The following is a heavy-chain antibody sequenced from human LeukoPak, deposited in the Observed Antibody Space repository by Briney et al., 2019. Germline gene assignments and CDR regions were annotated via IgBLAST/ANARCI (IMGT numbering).Heavy chain of an antibody. V-gene: IGHV4-59*01. CDR2: IYYSGST. J-gene: IGHJ6*02. CDR1: GGSISSNY. Sequence: SETLSLTCTVSGGSISSNYWSWIRQPPGKGLEWIGYIYYSGSTNYNPSLKSRVTISVDTSKNQFSLKLSSVTAADTAVYYCAVLSLPPDYGSGRLIYYYGMDVWGQGTTVTVSS. CDR3: AVLSLPPDYGSGRLIYYYGMDV. D-gene: IGHD3-10*01.